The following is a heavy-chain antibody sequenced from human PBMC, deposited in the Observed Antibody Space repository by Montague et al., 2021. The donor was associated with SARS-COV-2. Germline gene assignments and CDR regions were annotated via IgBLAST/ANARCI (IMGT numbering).Heavy chain of an antibody. CDR1: GFTFVDYA. V-gene: IGHV3-9*01. J-gene: IGHJ6*02. CDR3: AKYNSGIVVLRQSENYGMDV. CDR2: ISRNSGST. D-gene: IGHD3-22*01. Sequence: SLRLSCATSGFTFVDYAMHWVRQVPGKGLAWVSGISRNSGSTAYEDAVKGRFSISRDNAKNSVFLQMNSLRAEDTALYYCAKYNSGIVVLRQSENYGMDVWGQGTTVTVSS.